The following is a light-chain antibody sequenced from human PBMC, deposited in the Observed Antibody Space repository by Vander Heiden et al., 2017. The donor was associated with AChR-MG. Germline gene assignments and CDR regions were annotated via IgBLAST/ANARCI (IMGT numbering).Light chain of an antibody. CDR1: QSLVHSDGNTY. Sequence: DVVMTQSPLSLPVTLGQPASISCRSSQSLVHSDGNTYLNWFQQRPGQSPRRLIYKVSNRDSGVPDRFSGSGSGTDFTLTISRVEAEDVGVYYCMQGTHLYTFGQGTKLEIK. CDR3: MQGTHLYT. J-gene: IGKJ2*01. V-gene: IGKV2-30*02. CDR2: KVS.